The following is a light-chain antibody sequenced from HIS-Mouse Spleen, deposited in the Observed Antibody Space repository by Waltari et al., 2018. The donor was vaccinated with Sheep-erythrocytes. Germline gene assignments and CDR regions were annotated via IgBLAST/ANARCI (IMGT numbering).Light chain of an antibody. V-gene: IGLV2-11*01. Sequence: QSALTQPRSVSGSPGQSVTLSCTGTRSAVGGYNNVPWYQQHPGKAPKLMIYDVSKRPSGVPDRFSGSKSGNTASLTISGLQAEDEADYYCCSYAGSYNHVFATGTKVTVL. J-gene: IGLJ1*01. CDR2: DVS. CDR3: CSYAGSYNHV. CDR1: RSAVGGYNN.